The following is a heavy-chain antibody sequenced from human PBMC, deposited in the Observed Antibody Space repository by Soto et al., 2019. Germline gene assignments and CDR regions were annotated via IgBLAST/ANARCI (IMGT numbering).Heavy chain of an antibody. V-gene: IGHV5-10-1*01. CDR3: ARRRVAASNTSMDV. CDR1: GYSFTSYW. CDR2: IDPSDSYT. J-gene: IGHJ6*02. D-gene: IGHD6-13*01. Sequence: PGESLKISCKGSGYSFTSYWISWVRQMPGKGLEWMGMIDPSDSYTNYSPSFQGHVTISADKSISTAYLQWSSLKASDTAMYYCARRRVAASNTSMDVWGQGTTVTVSS.